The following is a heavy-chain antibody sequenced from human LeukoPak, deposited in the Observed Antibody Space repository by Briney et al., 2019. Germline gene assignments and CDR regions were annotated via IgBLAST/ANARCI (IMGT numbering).Heavy chain of an antibody. CDR1: GFTFSSYA. V-gene: IGHV3-23*01. J-gene: IGHJ4*02. Sequence: PGGSLRLSCAASGFTFSSYAMSWVRQAPGKGLEWVSAISGSGGSTYYADSVKGRFTISRDNSANTLYLQMNPLRAEDTAVYYCAKDLSMVRAVTYFDYWGQGTLVTVSS. D-gene: IGHD3-10*01. CDR3: AKDLSMVRAVTYFDY. CDR2: ISGSGGST.